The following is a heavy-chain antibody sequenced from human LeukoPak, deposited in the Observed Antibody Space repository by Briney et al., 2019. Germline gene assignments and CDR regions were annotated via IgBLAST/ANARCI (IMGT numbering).Heavy chain of an antibody. CDR3: ARVFDS. CDR2: VFYTGKT. J-gene: IGHJ4*02. Sequence: SETLSLTCTVSGGSVSTGDYYWGWIRQSPVKGLEWIGDVFYTGKTNYNPSLRGRATISIDTSKNQFSLKLTYVTAADSAVYYCARVFDSWGQGTLVTVSS. V-gene: IGHV4-39*07. CDR1: GGSVSTGDYY.